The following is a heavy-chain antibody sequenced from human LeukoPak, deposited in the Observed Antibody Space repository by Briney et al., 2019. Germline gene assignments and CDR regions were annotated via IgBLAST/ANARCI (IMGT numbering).Heavy chain of an antibody. D-gene: IGHD2-21*02. V-gene: IGHV4-4*07. CDR1: GGSISRYL. J-gene: IGHJ4*02. CDR2: IHTSGTT. Sequence: PSETLSLTCAVSGGSISRYLWSWIRQPAGKGLEWLGRIHTSGTTTYSPSFQSRITMSIDTSKKQISLRLSSVTAADTAVYYCAKSAAEVTAMTLDYWGQGTLVTVSS. CDR3: AKSAAEVTAMTLDY.